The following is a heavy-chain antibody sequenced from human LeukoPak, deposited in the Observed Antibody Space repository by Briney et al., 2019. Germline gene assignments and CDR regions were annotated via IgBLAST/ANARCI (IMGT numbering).Heavy chain of an antibody. J-gene: IGHJ4*02. CDR2: INPDGRNE. V-gene: IGHV3-7*01. CDR1: GFSFSYSW. CDR3: ARGRAGTFDY. D-gene: IGHD6-19*01. Sequence: GGSLRLSCAVSGFSFSYSWMSWVRQAPGKGLEWVATINPDGRNEYYLDSMRGRFTISRDNAKNSLYLQLDSLRAEDTAVYYCARGRAGTFDYWGQGTLVTVSS.